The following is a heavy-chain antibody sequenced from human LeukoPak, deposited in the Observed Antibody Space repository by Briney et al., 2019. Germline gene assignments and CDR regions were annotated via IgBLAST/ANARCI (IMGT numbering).Heavy chain of an antibody. V-gene: IGHV1-2*02. CDR1: GYTFTGYY. CDR3: ARLTGYSSGWVRDY. J-gene: IGHJ4*02. CDR2: INPNSGGT. D-gene: IGHD6-19*01. Sequence: GASVKVPCKASGYTFTGYYMHWVRQAPGQGLEWIGWINPNSGGTNYAQKFQGRVTMTRDTSISTAYMELSRLRSDDTAVYYCARLTGYSSGWVRDYWGQGTLVTVSS.